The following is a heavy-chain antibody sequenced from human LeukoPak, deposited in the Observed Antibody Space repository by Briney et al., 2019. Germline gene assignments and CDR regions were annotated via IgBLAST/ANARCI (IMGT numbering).Heavy chain of an antibody. J-gene: IGHJ5*02. Sequence: ASVKVSCKASGYTFTNYDINWVRQASGQGLEWMGWVTPNNGHTGYTQKFQGRVTMTWNTSISTAYMELGSLKSDDTAVYYCARGLLRDWFDPWGQGTLVTVSS. CDR2: VTPNNGHT. CDR3: ARGLLRDWFDP. V-gene: IGHV1-8*01. CDR1: GYTFTNYD. D-gene: IGHD4-17*01.